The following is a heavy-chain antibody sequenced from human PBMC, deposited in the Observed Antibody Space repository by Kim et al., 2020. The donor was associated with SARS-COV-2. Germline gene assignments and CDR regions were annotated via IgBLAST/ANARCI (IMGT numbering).Heavy chain of an antibody. CDR3: TRAQHGSGKGAFDL. Sequence: GGSLRLSCAASGFTFANHWINWVRQAPGKGLVWVARASRDGDSGYYAASVKGRFTVSRDNAKKTVDLQMHSLRVEDTGIYYCTRAQHGSGKGAFDLWGQGTVVPVSS. CDR1: GFTFANHW. CDR2: ASRDGDSG. V-gene: IGHV3-74*01. J-gene: IGHJ3*01. D-gene: IGHD3-10*01.